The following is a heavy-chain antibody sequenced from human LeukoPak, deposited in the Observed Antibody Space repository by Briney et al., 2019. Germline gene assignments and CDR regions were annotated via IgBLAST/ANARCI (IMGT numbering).Heavy chain of an antibody. CDR2: INPNSGGT. CDR3: ARGLRYSSSSYFDY. D-gene: IGHD6-6*01. J-gene: IGHJ4*02. CDR1: GYTFTGYY. Sequence: ALVKVSCKASGYTFTGYYMRWVRQAPGQGLEWMGWINPNSGGTNYAQKFQGRVTMTRDTSISTAYMELSRLRSDDTAVYYCARGLRYSSSSYFDYWGQGTLVTVSS. V-gene: IGHV1-2*02.